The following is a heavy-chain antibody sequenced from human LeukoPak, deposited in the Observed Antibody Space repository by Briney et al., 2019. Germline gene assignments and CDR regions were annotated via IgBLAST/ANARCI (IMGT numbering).Heavy chain of an antibody. J-gene: IGHJ4*02. D-gene: IGHD3-10*01. CDR2: IYYSGSI. CDR3: ARNMGDGSGIIDY. CDR1: GYSISGSNW. Sequence: SDTLSLTCAVSGYSISGSNWWGWIRQPPGKGLAWIGYIYYSGSIYYNPSLKSRVTMSVDTSKNQFSLKLSSVTAVDTAVYYCARNMGDGSGIIDYWGQGTLVTVSS. V-gene: IGHV4-28*05.